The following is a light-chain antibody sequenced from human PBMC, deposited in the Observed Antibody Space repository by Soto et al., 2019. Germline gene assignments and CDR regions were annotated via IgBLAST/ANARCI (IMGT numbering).Light chain of an antibody. Sequence: QSALAQPSSVSGSPGQSFTISCTGTSTDVGGYNYVSWYQHHSGKAPKLLIYEVTNRPSGISDRFSGSKSVNTASLTISGLQAEDESDYYCGSYSSTDTPFVFGTGTKVTVL. J-gene: IGLJ1*01. CDR1: STDVGGYNY. CDR2: EVT. CDR3: GSYSSTDTPFV. V-gene: IGLV2-14*01.